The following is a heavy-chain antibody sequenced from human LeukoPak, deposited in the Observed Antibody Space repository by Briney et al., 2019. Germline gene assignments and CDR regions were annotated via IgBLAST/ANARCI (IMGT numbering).Heavy chain of an antibody. V-gene: IGHV1-18*01. CDR2: ISAYNGNT. CDR1: GYTFTSYG. Sequence: ASVKVSCKASGYTFTSYGISWVRQAPGQGLEWMGWISAYNGNTNYAQKLQGRVTMTTDTSTSTAYMELRSLRSDDTAVYYCASQKPGYSSGWYIDYWGQGTLVTVSS. CDR3: ASQKPGYSSGWYIDY. D-gene: IGHD6-19*01. J-gene: IGHJ4*02.